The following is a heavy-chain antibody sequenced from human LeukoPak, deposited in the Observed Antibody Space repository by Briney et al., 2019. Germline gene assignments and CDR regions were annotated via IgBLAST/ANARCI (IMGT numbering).Heavy chain of an antibody. D-gene: IGHD4-17*01. CDR3: ARADYGDYPIDY. V-gene: IGHV3-21*01. Sequence: PGGSLRLSCAASGFTFSSYSMNWVRRAPGKGLEWVSSISSSSSYIYYADSVKGRFTISRDNAKNSLYLQMNSLRAEDTAVYYCARADYGDYPIDYWGQGTLVTVSS. CDR1: GFTFSSYS. J-gene: IGHJ4*02. CDR2: ISSSSSYI.